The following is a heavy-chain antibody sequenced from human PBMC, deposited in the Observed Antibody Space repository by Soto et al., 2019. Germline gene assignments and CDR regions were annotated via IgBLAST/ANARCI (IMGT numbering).Heavy chain of an antibody. J-gene: IGHJ5*02. V-gene: IGHV3-23*01. D-gene: IGHD6-6*01. Sequence: EVQLLESGGGLVQPGGSLRLSCAASGFTFSSYAMSWVRQAPGKGLEWVSAISGSGGSTYYADSVKGRFTISRDNSKNTLYLQMNSLRAEDTAVYWCSSYSSSYNWFDPWGQGTLVTVSS. CDR3: SSYSSSYNWFDP. CDR2: ISGSGGST. CDR1: GFTFSSYA.